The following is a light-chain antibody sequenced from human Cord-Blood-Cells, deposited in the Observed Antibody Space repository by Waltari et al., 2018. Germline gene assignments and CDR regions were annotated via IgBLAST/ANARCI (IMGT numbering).Light chain of an antibody. Sequence: QSALTQPASVSGSPGQSITISCTGTSSDVGGYNYVSWYQQHPGKAPKLMIYEVSNRPSGVSNRFSVSKSGNTASLTISGLQAEDEADYYCSSYTSSSTNYVFGTGTKVTVL. V-gene: IGLV2-14*01. CDR3: SSYTSSSTNYV. CDR1: SSDVGGYNY. J-gene: IGLJ1*01. CDR2: EVS.